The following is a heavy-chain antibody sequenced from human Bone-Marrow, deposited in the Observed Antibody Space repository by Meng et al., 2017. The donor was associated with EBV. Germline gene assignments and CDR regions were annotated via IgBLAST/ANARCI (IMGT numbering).Heavy chain of an antibody. CDR1: GYTFTSYD. Sequence: QVNLVQSGAKVKNPGASVKVSCKASGYTFTSYDMHWGRQAPGQGLEWMGIINPSGGSTSYAQKFQGRVTMTRDTSTSTVYMELSSLRSEDTAAYYCASGSEGDSSGYSYWGQGTLVTVSS. CDR2: INPSGGST. D-gene: IGHD3-22*01. V-gene: IGHV1-46*01. CDR3: ASGSEGDSSGYSY. J-gene: IGHJ4*02.